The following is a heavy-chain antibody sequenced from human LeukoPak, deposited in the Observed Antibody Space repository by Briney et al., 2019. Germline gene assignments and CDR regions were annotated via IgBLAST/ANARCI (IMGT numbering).Heavy chain of an antibody. CDR2: IRYDGSNK. J-gene: IGHJ4*02. V-gene: IGHV3-30*02. CDR1: GFTFSSYG. Sequence: GGSLRLSCAASGFTFSSYGMHWVRQAPGKGLEWVAFIRYDGSNKYYSDSVKGRFTISRDNSKNTLYLQMNSLRPEDTAVYYCARDLSGQWPPLYYFDYWGQGTLVTVSS. D-gene: IGHD6-19*01. CDR3: ARDLSGQWPPLYYFDY.